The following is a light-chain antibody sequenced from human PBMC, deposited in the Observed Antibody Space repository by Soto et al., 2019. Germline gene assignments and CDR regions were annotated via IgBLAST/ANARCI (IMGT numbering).Light chain of an antibody. V-gene: IGKV3-20*01. Sequence: EIVLTQSPGTLSLSPGERATLSCRSSHSVSSNYLAWYQQKPGQAPRLIIYDVSSRATGIPDRFSGSGSGTDLTLTISRLEPVDFAVYYCQQYGISPTFGQGTKVEIK. CDR3: QQYGISPT. J-gene: IGKJ1*01. CDR2: DVS. CDR1: HSVSSNY.